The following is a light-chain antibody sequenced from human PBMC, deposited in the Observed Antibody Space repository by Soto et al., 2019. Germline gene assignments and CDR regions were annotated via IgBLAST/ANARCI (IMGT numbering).Light chain of an antibody. J-gene: IGLJ1*01. CDR2: DVS. CDR1: SSDVGGYNY. Sequence: QSALTQPASVSGSPGQSITISCTATSSDVGGYNYVSWYQQHPGKAPKLMIYDVSNRPSGVSNRFSGSKSGNTASLTISGLQAEDEADYYCSSYTSSSPFLVFGTGTKVTVL. CDR3: SSYTSSSPFLV. V-gene: IGLV2-14*01.